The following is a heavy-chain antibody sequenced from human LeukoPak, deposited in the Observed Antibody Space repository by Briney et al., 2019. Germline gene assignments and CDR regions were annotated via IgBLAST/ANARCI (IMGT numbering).Heavy chain of an antibody. J-gene: IGHJ4*02. CDR3: ARELSGSSSRHFDY. V-gene: IGHV3-21*01. D-gene: IGHD6-13*01. CDR1: GFTFTSYT. Sequence: GGSLRLSCAASGFTFTSYTMDWVRQAPGKGLAWVSSISSHSSYMFYADSVRGRFTVSRDNAKNSLYLQMNSLRADDTAVYYCARELSGSSSRHFDYWGQGTLVTVSS. CDR2: ISSHSSYM.